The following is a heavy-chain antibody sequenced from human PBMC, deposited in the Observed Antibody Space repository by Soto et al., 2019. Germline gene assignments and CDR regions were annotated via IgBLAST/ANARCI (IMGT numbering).Heavy chain of an antibody. CDR2: ISSSSSTI. D-gene: IGHD3-16*01. CDR3: ARDFWGQYWYFDL. V-gene: IGHV3-48*01. CDR1: GFTFSSYS. J-gene: IGHJ2*01. Sequence: GGSLRLSCAASGFTFSSYSMNWVRQAPGKGLEWVSYISSSSSTIYYADSVKGRFTISRDNAKNSLYLQMNSLRAEDTAVYYCARDFWGQYWYFDLWGRGTLVTVSS.